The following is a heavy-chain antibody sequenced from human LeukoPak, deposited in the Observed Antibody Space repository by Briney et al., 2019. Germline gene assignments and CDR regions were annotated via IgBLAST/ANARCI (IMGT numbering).Heavy chain of an antibody. D-gene: IGHD2-2*02. Sequence: SETLSLTCAVYGGSFSGYYWSWIRQPPGKGLEWIGEINHSGSTNYNPSLKSRVTISVDTSKNQFSLKLSSVTAADTAVYYCARGPRYCSSTSCCTWTYYYYYGMDVWGQGTTVTVSS. J-gene: IGHJ6*02. CDR3: ARGPRYCSSTSCCTWTYYYYYGMDV. CDR1: GGSFSGYY. V-gene: IGHV4-34*01. CDR2: INHSGST.